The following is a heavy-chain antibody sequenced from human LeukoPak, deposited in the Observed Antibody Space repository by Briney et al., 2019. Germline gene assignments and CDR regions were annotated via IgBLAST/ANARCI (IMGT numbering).Heavy chain of an antibody. CDR2: ISDSGGST. V-gene: IGHV3-23*01. Sequence: GGSLRLSCAASGFTFSSYAMSWVRQAPGKGLEWVSTISDSGGSTYYADSVKGRLTISRDNSKNTLYPQMNSLRAEDTAVYYCARSLEGLWFGNYYFDYWGQETLVTVSS. CDR1: GFTFSSYA. D-gene: IGHD3-10*01. J-gene: IGHJ4*02. CDR3: ARSLEGLWFGNYYFDY.